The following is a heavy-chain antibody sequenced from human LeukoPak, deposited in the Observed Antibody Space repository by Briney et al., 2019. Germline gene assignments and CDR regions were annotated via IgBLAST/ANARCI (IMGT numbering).Heavy chain of an antibody. CDR2: INHSGST. CDR3: ARVPNCSGGSCYSRAFDY. J-gene: IGHJ4*02. CDR1: GGSFSGYY. V-gene: IGHV4-34*01. Sequence: PSETLSLTCAVYGGSFSGYYWSWIRQPPGKGLEWIGEINHSGSTNYNPSLKSRVTISVDTSKNQFSLKLSSVTAADTAVYYCARVPNCSGGSCYSRAFDYWGQETLVTVSS. D-gene: IGHD2-15*01.